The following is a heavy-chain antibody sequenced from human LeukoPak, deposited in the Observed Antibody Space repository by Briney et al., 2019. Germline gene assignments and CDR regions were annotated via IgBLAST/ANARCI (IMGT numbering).Heavy chain of an antibody. CDR3: ASAYCYDSSGYPN. CDR1: GGSFSGYY. Sequence: SETLSLTCAVYGGSFSGYYWSWIRQPPGKGLEWIGEINHSGSTYYNPSLKSRVTISVDTSKNQFSLKLSSVTAADTAVYYCASAYCYDSSGYPNWGQGTLVTVSS. J-gene: IGHJ4*02. V-gene: IGHV4-34*01. CDR2: INHSGST. D-gene: IGHD3-22*01.